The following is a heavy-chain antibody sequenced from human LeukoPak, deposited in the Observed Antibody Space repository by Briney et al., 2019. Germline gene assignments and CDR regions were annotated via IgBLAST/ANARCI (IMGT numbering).Heavy chain of an antibody. CDR1: GGSFSGYY. D-gene: IGHD3-22*01. J-gene: IGHJ4*02. CDR3: ARGGGGVVVIYNY. Sequence: SETLSLTCAVYGGSFSGYYWSWIRQPPGKGLEWIGEINHSGSTNYNPSLKSRVTISVDTSKNQFSLKLSSVTAADTAVYYCARGGGGVVVIYNYWGQGTLVTVSS. V-gene: IGHV4-34*01. CDR2: INHSGST.